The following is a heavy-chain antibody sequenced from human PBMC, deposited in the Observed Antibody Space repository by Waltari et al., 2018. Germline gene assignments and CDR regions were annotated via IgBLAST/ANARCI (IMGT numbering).Heavy chain of an antibody. CDR2: IYYSGST. J-gene: IGHJ4*02. CDR3: ARFGQPRRSQVGYCSGGSCSGIDY. Sequence: QLQLQESGPGLVKPSETLSLTCTVSGGSISSSSYYWAWIRQPPGKGLEWIGSIYYSGSTYYNPSPKSRVTISVDTSKNQFSLKLSSVTAADTAVYYCARFGQPRRSQVGYCSGGSCSGIDYWGQGTLVTVSS. CDR1: GGSISSSSYY. V-gene: IGHV4-39*07. D-gene: IGHD2-15*01.